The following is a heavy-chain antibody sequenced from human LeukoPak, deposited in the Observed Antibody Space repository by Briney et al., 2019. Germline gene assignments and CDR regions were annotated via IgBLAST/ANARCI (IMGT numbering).Heavy chain of an antibody. CDR2: IKSKTDGGTT. V-gene: IGHV3-15*01. CDR1: GFTFSNAW. D-gene: IGHD3-16*02. CDR3: TTDLWAVITFGGVIAGSEAFDI. J-gene: IGHJ3*02. Sequence: GGSLRLSCAASGFTFSNAWMSWVRQAPGKGLEWVGRIKSKTDGGTTDYAAPVKGRFTISRDDSKNTLYLQMNSLKTEDTAVYYCTTDLWAVITFGGVIAGSEAFDIWGQGTMVTVSS.